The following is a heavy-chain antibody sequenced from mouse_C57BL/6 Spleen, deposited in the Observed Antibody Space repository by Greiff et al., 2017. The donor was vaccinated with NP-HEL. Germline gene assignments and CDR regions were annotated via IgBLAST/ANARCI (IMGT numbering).Heavy chain of an antibody. CDR2: ISSSGST. Sequence: VQLQQSGPALVKPSQTVSLTCTVTGYSITNGNHWWNWIRQVSGSKLEWIGYISSSGSTDSNPSLKSRISITRDTSKNQLFLQLNSVTTEDIATYYCARGGYYYGSSRYYAMDYWGQGTSVTVSS. CDR3: ARGGYYYGSSRYYAMDY. D-gene: IGHD1-1*01. CDR1: GYSITNGNHW. V-gene: IGHV3-4*01. J-gene: IGHJ4*01.